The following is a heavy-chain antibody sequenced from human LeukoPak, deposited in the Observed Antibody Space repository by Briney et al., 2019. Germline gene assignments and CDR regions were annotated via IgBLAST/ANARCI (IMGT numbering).Heavy chain of an antibody. Sequence: GRSLRLSCAASGFTFSSYGMHWVRQAPGKGLEWVAVISYDGSNKYYADSVKGRFTISRDNSKNTLYLQMNSLKAEDTAVYYCAKDRSSGWYGRDYYYCGMDVWGQGTTVTVSS. CDR2: ISYDGSNK. V-gene: IGHV3-30*18. J-gene: IGHJ6*02. CDR3: AKDRSSGWYGRDYYYCGMDV. D-gene: IGHD6-19*01. CDR1: GFTFSSYG.